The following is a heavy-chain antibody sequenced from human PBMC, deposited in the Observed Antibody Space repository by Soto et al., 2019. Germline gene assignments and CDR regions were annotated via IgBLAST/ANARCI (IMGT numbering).Heavy chain of an antibody. CDR1: GDTFTDYY. CDR3: ARGGHVVVVTAALDY. D-gene: IGHD2-21*02. J-gene: IGHJ4*02. V-gene: IGHV1-46*01. CDR2: VNPSGGHT. Sequence: QVQLMQSGAEVKKPGASVKVSCKASGDTFTDYYIHWVRQAPGQGLEWMGTVNPSGGHTTYAQHFLGRLTMTRDTSTRPPYMEVTSLTSDDTAMYYCARGGHVVVVTAALDYWGQGPLVTVSS.